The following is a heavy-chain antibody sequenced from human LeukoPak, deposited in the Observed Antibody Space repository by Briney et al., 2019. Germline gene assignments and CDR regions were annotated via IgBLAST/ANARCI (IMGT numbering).Heavy chain of an antibody. CDR1: GFTFSTYG. CDR2: IRYDGRNK. J-gene: IGHJ4*02. CDR3: AKDRIIDYYGSGSYYAYDY. D-gene: IGHD3-10*01. V-gene: IGHV3-30*02. Sequence: GGSLRLSCAASGFTFSTYGMDWVRQAPGKGLGWVAFIRYDGRNKYYADSVKGRFTISRDNSKNTLYLQMNSLRAEDTAVYYCAKDRIIDYYGSGSYYAYDYWGQGTLVTVSS.